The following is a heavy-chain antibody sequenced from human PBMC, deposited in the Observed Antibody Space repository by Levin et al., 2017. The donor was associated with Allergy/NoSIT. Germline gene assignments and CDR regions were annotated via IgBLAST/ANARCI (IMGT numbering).Heavy chain of an antibody. D-gene: IGHD6-6*01. CDR2: VSGSGGA. J-gene: IGHJ4*02. V-gene: IGHV3-23*01. CDR3: AKEYSASSSDYF. CDR1: GLAISNYA. Sequence: SCAVSGLAISNYAMSWVRQAPGKGLEWVAGVSGSGGAYYADSVKGRFTVSRDNSKNMVFLQMNSLRGDDTAVYFCAKEYSASSSDYFWGQGTLVTVSS.